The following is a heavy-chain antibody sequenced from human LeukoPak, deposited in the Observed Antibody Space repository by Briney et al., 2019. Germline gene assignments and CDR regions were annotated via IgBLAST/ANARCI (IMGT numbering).Heavy chain of an antibody. V-gene: IGHV3-23*01. D-gene: IGHD4-23*01. J-gene: IGHJ4*02. Sequence: PGGSLRLTCAASGFTFSGYAMSWVRQAPGKGLEWVSAISGSGGSSYYADSVKGRFTISRDNSKNTLYLQMNSLRAEDTAVYYCAKDDYCGNSGQFDYWGQGTLVAVSS. CDR2: ISGSGGSS. CDR3: AKDDYCGNSGQFDY. CDR1: GFTFSGYA.